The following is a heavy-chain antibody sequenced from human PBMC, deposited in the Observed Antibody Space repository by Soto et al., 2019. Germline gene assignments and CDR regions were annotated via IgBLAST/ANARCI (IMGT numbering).Heavy chain of an antibody. V-gene: IGHV4-34*01. CDR1: GGSFSGYY. D-gene: IGHD2-2*01. Sequence: PSETLSLTCAVYGGSFSGYYWSWIRQPPGKGLEWIGEINHSGSTNYNPSLKSRVTISVDTSKNQFSLKLSSVTAADTAVYYCARKVVSYCSSTSCSISRYYYYYYMDVWGKGTTVTVSS. CDR2: INHSGST. CDR3: ARKVVSYCSSTSCSISRYYYYYYMDV. J-gene: IGHJ6*03.